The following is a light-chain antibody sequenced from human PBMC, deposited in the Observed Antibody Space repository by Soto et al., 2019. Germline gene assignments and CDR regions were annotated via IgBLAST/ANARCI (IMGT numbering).Light chain of an antibody. CDR2: DAS. J-gene: IGKJ5*01. CDR1: QDISNY. Sequence: IQMTQSPSSLSASVGDTVTISFQASQDISNYLNWYQQKLGKAPKLLIYDASNLETGVPSRFSGSGSGTDFTFTISSLQPEDIATYYCQQYSHLITFGQGTRLEI. V-gene: IGKV1-33*01. CDR3: QQYSHLIT.